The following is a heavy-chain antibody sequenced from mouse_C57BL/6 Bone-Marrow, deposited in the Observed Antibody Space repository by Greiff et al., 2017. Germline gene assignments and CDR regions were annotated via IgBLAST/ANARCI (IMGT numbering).Heavy chain of an antibody. D-gene: IGHD1-1*01. CDR3: ARHLITTVVAKGYAMDY. Sequence: VNVVESGPGLVAPSQSLSITCTVSGFSLTSYGVHWVRQPPGKGLEWLVVIWSDGSTTYNSALKSRLSISKDNSKSQVFLKMNSLQTDDTAMYYCARHLITTVVAKGYAMDYWGQGTSVTVSS. CDR2: IWSDGST. CDR1: GFSLTSYG. J-gene: IGHJ4*01. V-gene: IGHV2-6-1*01.